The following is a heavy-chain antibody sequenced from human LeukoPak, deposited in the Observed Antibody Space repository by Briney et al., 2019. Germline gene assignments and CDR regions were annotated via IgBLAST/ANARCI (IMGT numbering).Heavy chain of an antibody. D-gene: IGHD3-10*01. V-gene: IGHV3-7*01. CDR2: IRHDGSEK. CDR1: EFPFWNYW. CDR3: ARGRGPYYYYYMDV. J-gene: IGHJ6*03. Sequence: EGSLRLSCAASEFPFWNYWMSWVRQAPGKGLEWVANIRHDGSEKNYVDSVKGRFTISRDNAKDLLYLQLNSLRAEDTAVYYCARGRGPYYYYYMDVWGKGTTVTVSS.